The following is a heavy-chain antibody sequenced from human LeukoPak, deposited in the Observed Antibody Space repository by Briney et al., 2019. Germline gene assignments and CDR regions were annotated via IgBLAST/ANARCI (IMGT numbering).Heavy chain of an antibody. V-gene: IGHV4-34*01. CDR1: GGSFSGYY. CDR3: ARRSRGWLDY. Sequence: SETLSLTCGVYGGSFSGYYWSWIRQPPGKGLEWIGEINQSGGTNYNPSLKSRVTISVDRSKNHFSLRLSSVTAADTAVYYCARRSRGWLDYWGQGILVTVSS. J-gene: IGHJ4*02. CDR2: INQSGGT. D-gene: IGHD6-19*01.